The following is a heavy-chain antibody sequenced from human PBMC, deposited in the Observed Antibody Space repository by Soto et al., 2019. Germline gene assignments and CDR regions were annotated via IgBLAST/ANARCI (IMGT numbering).Heavy chain of an antibody. CDR1: GDSISSDGYY. D-gene: IGHD6-13*01. V-gene: IGHV4-31*03. CDR3: ARSITAAGTGYFQH. Sequence: QVQLQESGPGLVKPSQTLSLTCTVSGDSISSDGYYWSWIRQHPGKGLEWIGYIYYSGSTYYNPSLKSRVTRLVDTSKNQFSLKLSSVTAADTAVYYCARSITAAGTGYFQHWGQSTLVTVSS. J-gene: IGHJ1*01. CDR2: IYYSGST.